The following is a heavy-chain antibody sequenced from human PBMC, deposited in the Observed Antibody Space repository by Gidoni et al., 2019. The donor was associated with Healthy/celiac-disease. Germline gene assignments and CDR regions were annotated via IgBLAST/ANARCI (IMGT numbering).Heavy chain of an antibody. D-gene: IGHD6-19*01. V-gene: IGHV3-15*01. Sequence: EVQLVESGGGLVKPGGSLRLSCAASGFTFRNAWMSWVRQAPGKGLEWVGRIKSKTDGGTTDYAAPVKGRFTIARDDSKNTLYLQMNSLKTEDTAVYYCTTAGDSGGWYFDYWGQGTLVTVSS. J-gene: IGHJ4*02. CDR3: TTAGDSGGWYFDY. CDR1: GFTFRNAW. CDR2: IKSKTDGGTT.